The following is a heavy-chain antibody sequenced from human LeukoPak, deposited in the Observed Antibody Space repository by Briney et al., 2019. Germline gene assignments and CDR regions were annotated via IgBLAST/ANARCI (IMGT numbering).Heavy chain of an antibody. V-gene: IGHV3-30*14. CDR3: ARDRENYYYGMDV. Sequence: GGSLRLSCAVSEFTFSNYAMHWVRQAPGKGLEWVADIAYDGTNKYYADSLKGRFTISRDNSKNTLHLQMNSLRAEDTAVYYCARDRENYYYGMDVWGQGTTVTVSS. CDR2: IAYDGTNK. CDR1: EFTFSNYA. J-gene: IGHJ6*02. D-gene: IGHD2/OR15-2a*01.